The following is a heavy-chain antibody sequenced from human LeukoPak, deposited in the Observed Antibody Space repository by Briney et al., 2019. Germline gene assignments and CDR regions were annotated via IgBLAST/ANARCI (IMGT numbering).Heavy chain of an antibody. D-gene: IGHD3-3*01. Sequence: SETLSLTCTVSGGSISSSSYYWGWIRQPPGKGLEWIGNIYYSGSTYYNPSLKSRVTISVDTSTSKNQFSLKLSSVTAADTAVYYCAREIWRTYYYYMDVWGKGTTVTVSS. CDR2: IYYSGST. V-gene: IGHV4-39*07. J-gene: IGHJ6*03. CDR3: AREIWRTYYYYMDV. CDR1: GGSISSSSYY.